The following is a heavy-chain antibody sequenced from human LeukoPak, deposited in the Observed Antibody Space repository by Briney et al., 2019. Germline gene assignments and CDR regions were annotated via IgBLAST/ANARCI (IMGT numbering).Heavy chain of an antibody. J-gene: IGHJ6*03. CDR3: ARDLMVRGVKPIDV. CDR2: IKEDESEK. CDR1: GFTFRSHW. D-gene: IGHD3-10*01. Sequence: GGSLRLSCIVSGFTFRSHWMSWVRQAPGKGLEWVANIKEDESEKYYVDSVKGRFTISRDNAKNSLYLQMNSLRAEDTAVYYCARDLMVRGVKPIDVWGKGTTLTVSS. V-gene: IGHV3-7*01.